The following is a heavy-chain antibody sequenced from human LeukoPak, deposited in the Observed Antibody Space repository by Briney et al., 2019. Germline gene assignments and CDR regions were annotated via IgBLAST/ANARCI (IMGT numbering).Heavy chain of an antibody. Sequence: PSETLSLTCTVSGGSISSDSYYWTWIRQPAGKGLEWIGIIYTFGNTNYNPSLKSRVTISVDTSKNQSSLKLSSVTAADTAIYYCARGAPRWWFDPWGQGILVTVSS. D-gene: IGHD4-23*01. CDR3: ARGAPRWWFDP. J-gene: IGHJ5*02. CDR2: IYTFGNT. V-gene: IGHV4-61*02. CDR1: GGSISSDSYY.